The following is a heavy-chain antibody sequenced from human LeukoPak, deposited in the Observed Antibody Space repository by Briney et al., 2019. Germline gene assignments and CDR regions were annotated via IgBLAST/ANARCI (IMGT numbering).Heavy chain of an antibody. J-gene: IGHJ4*02. V-gene: IGHV4-30-2*01. CDR3: ARGEYSNSRSFDY. CDR2: IYHSGST. Sequence: SETLSLTCAVSGGSISSGGYSWSWIRQPPGKGLEWIGYIYHSGSTYYNPSLKSRVTISVDRSKNQFSLKLTSVTAADTAVYYRARGEYSNSRSFDYWGRGTLVTVSS. CDR1: GGSISSGGYS. D-gene: IGHD6-6*01.